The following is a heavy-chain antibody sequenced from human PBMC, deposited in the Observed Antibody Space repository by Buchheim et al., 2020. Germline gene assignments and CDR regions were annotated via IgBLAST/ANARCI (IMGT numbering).Heavy chain of an antibody. CDR3: ARDSGTSYDSSGSNWRYFDY. V-gene: IGHV4-4*02. J-gene: IGHJ4*02. CDR1: GGSISSSNW. D-gene: IGHD3-22*01. CDR2: IYHSGST. Sequence: QVQLQESGPGLVKPSGTLSLTCAVSGGSISSSNWWSWVRQPPGKGLEWIGEIYHSGSTNYNPSLKSRVTISVDKSQNQFSLKLSSVTAADTAVYYCARDSGTSYDSSGSNWRYFDYWGQGTL.